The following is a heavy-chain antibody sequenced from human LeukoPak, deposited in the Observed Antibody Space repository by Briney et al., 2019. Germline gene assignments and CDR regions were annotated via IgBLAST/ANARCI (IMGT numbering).Heavy chain of an antibody. CDR3: ARRVSELWDWYFDL. CDR2: IYYSGST. CDR1: GGSVSSSSYY. Sequence: PSETLSLTCTVSGGSVSSSSYYWGWIRQPPGKGLEWIGSIYYSGSTFYNPSLKSRATISVDTSKNQFSLKLSSVTAADTAVYYCARRVSELWDWYFDLWGRGTLVTVSS. J-gene: IGHJ2*01. D-gene: IGHD5-18*01. V-gene: IGHV4-39*07.